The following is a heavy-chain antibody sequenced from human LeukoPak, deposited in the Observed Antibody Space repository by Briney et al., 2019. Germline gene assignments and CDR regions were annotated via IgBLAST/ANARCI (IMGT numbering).Heavy chain of an antibody. V-gene: IGHV4-34*01. CDR2: INHSGST. CDR1: GGPFSGYY. Sequence: SETLSLTCAVYGGPFSGYYWSWIRQPPGKGLEWIGEINHSGSTNYNPSLKGRVTISVDTSKNQFSLKLSSVTAADTAVYYCARLETDYYDSSGTPRWGQGTLVTVSS. CDR3: ARLETDYYDSSGTPR. D-gene: IGHD3-22*01. J-gene: IGHJ4*02.